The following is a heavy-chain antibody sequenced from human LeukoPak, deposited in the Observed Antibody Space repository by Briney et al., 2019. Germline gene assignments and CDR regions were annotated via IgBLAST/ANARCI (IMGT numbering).Heavy chain of an antibody. D-gene: IGHD4-17*01. CDR1: GGSISSSSYY. CDR2: IYYSGST. V-gene: IGHV4-39*07. CDR3: AGTALYGDYFDY. Sequence: SETLSLTCTVSGGSISSSSYYWGWIRQPPGKGLEWIGSIYYSGSTYYNPSLKSRVTISVDTSKNQFSLKLSSVTAADTAVYYCAGTALYGDYFDYWGQGTLVTVSS. J-gene: IGHJ4*02.